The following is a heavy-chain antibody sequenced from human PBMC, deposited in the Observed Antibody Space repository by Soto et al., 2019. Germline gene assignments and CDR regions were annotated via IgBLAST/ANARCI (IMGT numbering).Heavy chain of an antibody. Sequence: QVQLVQSGPEVKMPGASVKVSCKTSGYIFTAYGLAWLRQAPGQRPEWMGWVSTNDDRTNYAQKFQGRVTMTTDRSTTTPSIELRSLRPDDTAVYYCARELNTESSAYYSFAFWGHGTLVTVSS. CDR2: VSTNDDRT. V-gene: IGHV1-18*01. CDR3: ARELNTESSAYYSFAF. CDR1: GYIFTAYG. D-gene: IGHD3-22*01. J-gene: IGHJ4*01.